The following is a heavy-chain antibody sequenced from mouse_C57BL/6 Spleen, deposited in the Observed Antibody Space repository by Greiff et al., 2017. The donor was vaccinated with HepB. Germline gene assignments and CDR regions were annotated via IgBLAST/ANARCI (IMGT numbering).Heavy chain of an antibody. CDR2: ISDGGSYT. V-gene: IGHV5-4*01. D-gene: IGHD1-1*01. J-gene: IGHJ1*03. CDR1: GFTFSSYA. Sequence: EVQLVESGGGLVKPGGSLKLSCAASGFTFSSYAMSWVRQTPEKRLEWVATISDGGSYTYYPDNVKGRFTISRDNAKNKLYLQMSHLKSEDTAMYYCARDPSTVVARWYFDVWGTGTTVTVSS. CDR3: ARDPSTVVARWYFDV.